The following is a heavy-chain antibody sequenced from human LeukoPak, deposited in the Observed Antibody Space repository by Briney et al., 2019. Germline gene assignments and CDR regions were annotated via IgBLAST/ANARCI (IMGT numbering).Heavy chain of an antibody. CDR2: INHSGST. V-gene: IGHV4-34*01. D-gene: IGHD4-23*01. J-gene: IGHJ4*02. Sequence: PSETLSLTCTVSGGSISSYYWSWIRQPAGKGLEWIGEINHSGSTNYNPSLKSRVTISVDTSKNQFSLKLSSVTAADTAVYYCARYHAVVTPGYYFDYWGQGTLVTVSS. CDR3: ARYHAVVTPGYYFDY. CDR1: GGSISSYY.